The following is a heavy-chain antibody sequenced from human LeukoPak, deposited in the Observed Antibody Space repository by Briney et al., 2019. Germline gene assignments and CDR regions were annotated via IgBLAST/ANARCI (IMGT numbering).Heavy chain of an antibody. CDR1: GGSFSGYS. Sequence: SETLSLTCAVYGGSFSGYSWSWIRQPPGKGLEWIGYIYHSGSTYYNPSLKSRVTISVDRSKNQFSLKLSSVTAADTAVYYCARERVGALGHAFDIWGQGTMVTVSS. CDR3: ARERVGALGHAFDI. J-gene: IGHJ3*02. CDR2: IYHSGST. V-gene: IGHV4-30-2*01. D-gene: IGHD3-3*01.